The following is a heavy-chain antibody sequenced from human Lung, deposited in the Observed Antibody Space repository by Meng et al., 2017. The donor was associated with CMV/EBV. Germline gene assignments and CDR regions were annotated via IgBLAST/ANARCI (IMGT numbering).Heavy chain of an antibody. J-gene: IGHJ4*02. V-gene: IGHV3-23*03. CDR1: GFTFSNCA. D-gene: IGHD2-15*01. CDR3: AKRTIYGARGGLDY. CDR2: ICGGGGST. Sequence: SXTGSGFTFSNCAMSWVRQAPGKGLEFVASICGGGGSTYYTDSVKGRFIISRDNSKNTLYLQMDSLRAEDTALYYCAKRTIYGARGGLDYWGQGXQVTVSS.